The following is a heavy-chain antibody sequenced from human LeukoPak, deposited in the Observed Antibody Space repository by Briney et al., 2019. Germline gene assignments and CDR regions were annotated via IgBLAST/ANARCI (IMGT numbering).Heavy chain of an antibody. D-gene: IGHD2-2*01. V-gene: IGHV3-21*04. CDR3: ARFCGSTSWHSGYYYGIDV. CDR1: GFTFNTYT. Sequence: GGSLRLSCAASGFTFNTYTMNWVRQAPGKGLEWVSSISSSSNYIYYADSVKGRFTISRDNAKNSLYLQMNSLRAADTAVYYCARFCGSTSWHSGYYYGIDVWGQGTTVTVSS. CDR2: ISSSSNYI. J-gene: IGHJ6*02.